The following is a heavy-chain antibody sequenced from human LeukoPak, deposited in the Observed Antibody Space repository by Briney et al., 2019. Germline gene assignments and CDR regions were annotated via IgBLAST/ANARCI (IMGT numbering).Heavy chain of an antibody. CDR3: ATESPAYIAAAPN. V-gene: IGHV4-39*01. J-gene: IGHJ4*02. Sequence: PSETLSLTCTVSAASISSSNYYWGWIRQPPGKGLEWIGSIYYTGSTSYNPSLRSRVTISVDTSKNQFSLKLNSVTAADTAVYYCATESPAYIAAAPNWGQGTLVTVSS. CDR1: AASISSSNYY. CDR2: IYYTGST. D-gene: IGHD6-13*01.